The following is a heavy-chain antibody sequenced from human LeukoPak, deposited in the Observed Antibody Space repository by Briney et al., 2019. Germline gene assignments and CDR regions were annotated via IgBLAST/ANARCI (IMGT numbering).Heavy chain of an antibody. Sequence: SETLSLTCAVYGGSCDDYYCSWIRQPPGKGLEWIGDIYYKGNTNYNPSLKSRVTISVDTSKNHLSLKLTSVLAADTAIYYCVRRDNTGWNYFDYRGQGILVTVSS. V-gene: IGHV4-59*08. J-gene: IGHJ4*02. CDR1: GGSCDDYY. D-gene: IGHD6-19*01. CDR2: IYYKGNT. CDR3: VRRDNTGWNYFDY.